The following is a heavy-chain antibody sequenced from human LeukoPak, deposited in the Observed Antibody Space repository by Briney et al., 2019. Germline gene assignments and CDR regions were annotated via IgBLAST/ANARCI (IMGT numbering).Heavy chain of an antibody. Sequence: ASVKVSCKASGYTFTSYYMHWVRQAPGQGLEWMGIINPSDGSTSYAQKFRGRVTMTRDTSTSTVYMELSSLRSEDTAVYHCAREAQQLVEGGDYWGQGTLVTVSS. D-gene: IGHD6-13*01. CDR2: INPSDGST. CDR3: AREAQQLVEGGDY. CDR1: GYTFTSYY. J-gene: IGHJ4*02. V-gene: IGHV1-46*01.